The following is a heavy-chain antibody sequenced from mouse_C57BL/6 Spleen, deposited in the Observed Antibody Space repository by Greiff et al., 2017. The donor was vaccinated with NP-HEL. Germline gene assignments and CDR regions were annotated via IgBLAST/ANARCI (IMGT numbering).Heavy chain of an antibody. Sequence: QVQLQQSGAELVKPGASVKMSCKASGYTFTSYWITWVKQRPGQGLEWIGDIYPGSGSTNYNEKFKSKATLTVDTSSSTAYMQLSSLTSEDSAVYYCARGSNYERYWYFDVWGTGTTVTVSS. D-gene: IGHD2-5*01. J-gene: IGHJ1*03. CDR1: GYTFTSYW. V-gene: IGHV1-55*01. CDR3: ARGSNYERYWYFDV. CDR2: IYPGSGST.